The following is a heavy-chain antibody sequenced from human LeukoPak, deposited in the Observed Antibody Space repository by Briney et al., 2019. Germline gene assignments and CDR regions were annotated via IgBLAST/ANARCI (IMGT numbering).Heavy chain of an antibody. V-gene: IGHV3-64*01. Sequence: GGSLRLSCAASGFTFSTYDMHWVRRAPGNGLEYVSAISRDGRDSYYANSVRGRFTISRDNSKDTLYLQMGGLRAEDTAVYYCARYVFLSGYTDYWGQGTLVTVSS. J-gene: IGHJ4*01. D-gene: IGHD3-3*01. CDR3: ARYVFLSGYTDY. CDR2: ISRDGRDS. CDR1: GFTFSTYD.